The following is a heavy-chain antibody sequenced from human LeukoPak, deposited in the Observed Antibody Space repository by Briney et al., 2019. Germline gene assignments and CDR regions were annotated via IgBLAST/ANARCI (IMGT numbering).Heavy chain of an antibody. CDR2: IISTGGST. CDR3: AKGYSSGWRTYFDY. J-gene: IGHJ4*02. Sequence: GGSLRLSCAASGFTFSSCAMSLVRQAPGKGLGWVSGIISTGGSTYYADSVKGRFTISRDNSNSTLSLQMDSLRAEDTAVYYCAKGYSSGWRTYFDYWGQGTLVTVSS. D-gene: IGHD6-19*01. CDR1: GFTFSSCA. V-gene: IGHV3-23*01.